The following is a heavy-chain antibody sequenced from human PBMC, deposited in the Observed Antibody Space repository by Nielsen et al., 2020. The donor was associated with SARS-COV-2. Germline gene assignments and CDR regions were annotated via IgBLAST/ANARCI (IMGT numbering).Heavy chain of an antibody. CDR2: IKSKIDGGTT. D-gene: IGHD2-2*01. J-gene: IGHJ5*02. CDR3: ATARYCSRTSCSAGTDMFDP. V-gene: IGHV3-15*01. Sequence: GESLKISCVASGFTFSKAWMSWVCQAPGKGLEWVGRIKSKIDGGTTDYAAPVKDRFTISRDDSKNTVYLDMSSLRTEDTAVYYCATARYCSRTSCSAGTDMFDPWGQGTQVIVSS. CDR1: GFTFSKAW.